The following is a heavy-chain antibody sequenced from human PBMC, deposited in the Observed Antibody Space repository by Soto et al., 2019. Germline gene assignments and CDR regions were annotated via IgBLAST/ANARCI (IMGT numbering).Heavy chain of an antibody. J-gene: IGHJ4*02. CDR2: ISYDGSNK. V-gene: IGHV3-30-3*01. D-gene: IGHD2-2*01. CDR1: GFTFSSYA. CDR3: ARGPSSLTRFDY. Sequence: GGSLRLSCAASGFTFSSYAMHWVRQAPGKGLEWVAVISYDGSNKYYADSVKGRFTVSRDNSKNTLYLQMNSPRAEDTAVYYCARGPSSLTRFDYWGQGTLVTVSS.